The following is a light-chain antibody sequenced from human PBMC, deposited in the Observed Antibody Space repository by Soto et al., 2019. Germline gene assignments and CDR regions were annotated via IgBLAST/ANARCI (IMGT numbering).Light chain of an antibody. V-gene: IGKV1-39*01. Sequence: DIQMTQSPSSLSASVGDRVTVSCRTGNSSGTYLNWYQEKPGRAPRLLSYAASTLQVGAPSRFSGSGSGTDFNLTISSLQPADFATYYCLQSCYSPSTFGPRT. CDR1: NSSGTY. CDR3: LQSCYSPST. CDR2: AAS. J-gene: IGKJ2*01.